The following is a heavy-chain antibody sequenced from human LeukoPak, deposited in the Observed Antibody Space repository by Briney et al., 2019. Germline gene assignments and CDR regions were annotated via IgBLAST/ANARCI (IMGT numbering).Heavy chain of an antibody. V-gene: IGHV3-23*01. CDR2: LRGDGET. Sequence: GGSLRLSCVASGFIFRDYAMSWVRHAPAGGLEWVSSLRGDGETFYTDSVKGRFTLSRDHSRNTVYLQLNNLRVEDTAGYYCAKASWVSSADAVLWGQGTLVTVS. CDR1: GFIFRDYA. J-gene: IGHJ4*02. CDR3: AKASWVSSADAVL. D-gene: IGHD3-16*01.